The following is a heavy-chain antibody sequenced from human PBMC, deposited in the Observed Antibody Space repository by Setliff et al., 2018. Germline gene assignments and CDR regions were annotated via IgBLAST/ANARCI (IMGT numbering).Heavy chain of an antibody. CDR1: GGSISSSSYY. D-gene: IGHD3-3*01. CDR3: ARRATYYNFWSGYYDY. V-gene: IGHV4-39*06. CDR2: IYYSGST. Sequence: PSETLSLTCTVSGGSISSSSYYWGWIRQPPGKGLEWIGSIYYSGSTYYNPSLKSRVTIXXXTSKNXXXXXXXXXXXADTAVYYCARRATYYNFWSGYYDYWGQGTLVTVSS. J-gene: IGHJ4*02.